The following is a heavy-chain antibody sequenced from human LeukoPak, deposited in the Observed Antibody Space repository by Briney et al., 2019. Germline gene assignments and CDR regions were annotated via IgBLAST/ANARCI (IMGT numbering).Heavy chain of an antibody. V-gene: IGHV1-2*02. CDR3: ARVGRAFTARSSFFDY. D-gene: IGHD6-6*01. CDR1: GYTFSGYY. Sequence: ASVKVSCKAPGYTFSGYYMHWVRQAPGQGLEWMGWINPNSGGTNYAQKFQGRVTMTRDTSISTAYMELIRLRSADTAVYYCARVGRAFTARSSFFDYWGQGTLVTVPS. CDR2: INPNSGGT. J-gene: IGHJ4*02.